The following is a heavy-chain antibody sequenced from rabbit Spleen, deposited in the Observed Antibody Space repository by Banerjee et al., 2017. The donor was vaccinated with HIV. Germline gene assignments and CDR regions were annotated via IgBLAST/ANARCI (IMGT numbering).Heavy chain of an antibody. CDR2: YSITTYNT. Sequence: QSLEESGGDLVKPGASLTLTCKASGFSFSSGYDMCWVRQALGKGLEWIACYSITTYNTWYANWAKGRFTISKTSSTTVTLQMTSLTVADTATHFCARHVGGSYFNLWGPGTLVTVS. V-gene: IGHV1S40*01. D-gene: IGHD4-2*01. J-gene: IGHJ4*01. CDR3: ARHVGGSYFNL. CDR1: GFSFSSGYD.